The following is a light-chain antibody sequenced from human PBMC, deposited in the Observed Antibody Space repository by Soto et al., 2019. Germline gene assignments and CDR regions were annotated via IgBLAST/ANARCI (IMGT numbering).Light chain of an antibody. J-gene: IGLJ1*01. V-gene: IGLV1-47*01. CDR2: RNN. Sequence: SVLTQPPSASGTPGQRVTISCSGSSSNIGSDYVYWYQQFPGTAPKLLIYRNNQRPSGVPDRFSGSKSGTSASLAISGFRSKDEADYYCAAWDDSLSGYVFGTGTKVTVL. CDR3: AAWDDSLSGYV. CDR1: SSNIGSDY.